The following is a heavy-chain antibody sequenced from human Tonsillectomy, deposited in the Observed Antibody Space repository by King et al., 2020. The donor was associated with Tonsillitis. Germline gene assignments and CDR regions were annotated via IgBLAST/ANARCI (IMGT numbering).Heavy chain of an antibody. J-gene: IGHJ6*03. D-gene: IGHD4-17*01. CDR2: IYSSGST. CDR1: GGSITSGSFY. Sequence: QLQESGPGLVKPSQTLSLTCTVSGGSITSGSFYWSWIRQPAGQGLEWIGRIYSSGSTNYNPPLKSRVTISVDTSKNHFSLKLSAVTAADTAIYYCARVRKTVMYYQYYYMDVWGKGTTVTVSS. CDR3: ARVRKTVMYYQYYYMDV. V-gene: IGHV4-61*02.